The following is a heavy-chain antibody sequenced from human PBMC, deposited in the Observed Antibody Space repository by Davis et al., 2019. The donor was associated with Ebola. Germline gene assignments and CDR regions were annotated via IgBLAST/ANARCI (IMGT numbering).Heavy chain of an antibody. CDR1: GGSFSGYY. D-gene: IGHD2-2*02. CDR3: ARSGKYCSSTSCYTNWFDP. Sequence: SETLSFTCAVYGGSFSGYYWSWIRQPPGKGLEWIGEINHSGSTNYNPSLKSRVTISVDTSKNQFSLKLSSVTAADTAVYYCARSGKYCSSTSCYTNWFDPWGQGTLVTVSS. J-gene: IGHJ5*02. V-gene: IGHV4-34*01. CDR2: INHSGST.